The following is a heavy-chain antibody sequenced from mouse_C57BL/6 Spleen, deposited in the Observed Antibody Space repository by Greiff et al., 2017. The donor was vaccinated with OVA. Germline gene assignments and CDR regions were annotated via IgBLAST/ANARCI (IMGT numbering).Heavy chain of an antibody. J-gene: IGHJ3*01. CDR1: GYIFTEYY. V-gene: IGHV1-76*01. CDR2: IYPGSDDT. Sequence: VQLQQSGAELVRPGASVKLSCKASGYIFTEYYINWVKQRPGQGLEWIARIYPGSDDTSYNEKFKGKATLTAEKSSSTAYMQLSSLTSEDSAVYFCAREGMEGFAYWGQGTLVTVSA. D-gene: IGHD2-3*01. CDR3: AREGMEGFAY.